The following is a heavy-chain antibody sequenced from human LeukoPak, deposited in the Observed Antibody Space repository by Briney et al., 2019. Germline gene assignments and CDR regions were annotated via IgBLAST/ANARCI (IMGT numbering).Heavy chain of an antibody. CDR2: IWYDGSNK. Sequence: GRSLRLSCAASGFTFSSYGMHWVRQAPGKGLEWVAVIWYDGSNKYYADSVKGRFTISRDNSTNTLYLQMNSLRAEDTAVYYCARDEGTYYDSSGNLDYWGQGTLVTVSS. J-gene: IGHJ4*02. CDR3: ARDEGTYYDSSGNLDY. V-gene: IGHV3-33*01. D-gene: IGHD3-22*01. CDR1: GFTFSSYG.